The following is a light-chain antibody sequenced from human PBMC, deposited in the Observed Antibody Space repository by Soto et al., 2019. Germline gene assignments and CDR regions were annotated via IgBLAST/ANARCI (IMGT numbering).Light chain of an antibody. CDR3: LQHGIYLFS. V-gene: IGKV1-17*01. CDR2: AAS. Sequence: DIQMTQSPSSLSASVGDRVTITCRASQGINNLLGWYQQRPGTAPKRLIYAASSLEGGVPSRFSGSGSGTEFTLTISSLQPEDFATYYCLQHGIYLFSFGPGTKVDVK. J-gene: IGKJ3*01. CDR1: QGINNL.